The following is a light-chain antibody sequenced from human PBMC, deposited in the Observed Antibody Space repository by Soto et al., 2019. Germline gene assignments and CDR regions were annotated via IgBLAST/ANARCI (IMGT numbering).Light chain of an antibody. CDR2: DAS. CDR3: QHYNIYSEA. J-gene: IGKJ1*01. CDR1: QSIGIF. V-gene: IGKV1-5*01. Sequence: DIQMTQSPSSLSASVGDKVTITCRASQSIGIFLNWYQQKPGKAPKLLIYDASSLESGVPSRFSGSGSGTEFTLTISSLQPDDFATYYCQHYNIYSEAFGQGTKVDIK.